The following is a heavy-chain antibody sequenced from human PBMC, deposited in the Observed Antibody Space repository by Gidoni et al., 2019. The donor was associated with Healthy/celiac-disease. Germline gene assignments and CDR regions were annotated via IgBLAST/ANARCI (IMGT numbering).Heavy chain of an antibody. J-gene: IGHJ5*02. CDR1: GGSISGGGYS. CDR3: ARSPPGGVLNWFDP. V-gene: IGHV4-31*03. Sequence: QVQLRESGPGLVKPSQPLSLTCTVSGGSISGGGYSWSWIRQHPGKGLEWIGYIYYSGSTYYNPSLKIRVTISVDTSKNQFSLKLSSVTAADTAVYYCARSPPGGVLNWFDPWGQGTLVTVSS. D-gene: IGHD3-16*01. CDR2: IYYSGST.